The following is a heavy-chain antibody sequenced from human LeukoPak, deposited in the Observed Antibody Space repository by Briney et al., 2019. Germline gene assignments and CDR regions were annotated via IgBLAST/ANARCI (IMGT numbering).Heavy chain of an antibody. J-gene: IGHJ3*02. CDR3: ARGSRAGDFDAFDI. D-gene: IGHD3-16*01. Sequence: SETLSLTCTVSGGSISSYCWSWIRQPPGKGLEWIGYIYCSGSTNYNPSLKSRVTISVDTSKNQFSLKLSSVTAADTAVYYCARGSRAGDFDAFDIWGQGTMVTVSS. CDR2: IYCSGST. CDR1: GGSISSYC. V-gene: IGHV4-59*01.